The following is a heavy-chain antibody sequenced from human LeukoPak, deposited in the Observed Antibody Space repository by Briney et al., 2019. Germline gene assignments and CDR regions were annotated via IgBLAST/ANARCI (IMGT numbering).Heavy chain of an antibody. V-gene: IGHV4-59*11. D-gene: IGHD3-16*01. J-gene: IGHJ4*02. CDR2: IYYGGDT. CDR3: ARDTSPFDH. CDR1: GASISSPF. Sequence: SETLSLTCTVSGASISSPFWTWIRQSPERGLEWIGYIYYGGDTSYNPSLKSRVTISLDTSKNQFSLKVTSVTAADTAVYYCARDTSPFDHWGQGTLVTVSS.